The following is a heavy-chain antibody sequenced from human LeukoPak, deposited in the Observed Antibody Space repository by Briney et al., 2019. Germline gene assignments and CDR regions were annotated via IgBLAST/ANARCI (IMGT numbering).Heavy chain of an antibody. CDR3: ARQWELLLVYYFDY. CDR2: IYYSGST. V-gene: IGHV4-39*01. D-gene: IGHD1-26*01. Sequence: SETLSLTCTVSGGSISSSSYYWGWIRQPPGKGLEWIGCIYYSGSTYYNPSLKSRVTISVDTSKNQFSLKLSSVTAADTAVYYCARQWELLLVYYFDYWGQGTLVTVSS. CDR1: GGSISSSSYY. J-gene: IGHJ4*02.